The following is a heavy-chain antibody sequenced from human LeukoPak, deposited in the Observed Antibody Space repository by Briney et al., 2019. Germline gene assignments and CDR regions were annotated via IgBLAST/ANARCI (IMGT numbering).Heavy chain of an antibody. V-gene: IGHV3-33*06. J-gene: IGHJ3*02. CDR1: GFTFSSYG. D-gene: IGHD3-22*01. Sequence: GGSLRLSCAASGFTFSSYGMHWVRQAPGKGLEWVAVIWYDGSNKYYADSVKGRFTISRDNSKNTLYLQMNSLRAEDTAVYYCAKDIRVYYYDSSGDAFDIWGQGTMVTVSS. CDR3: AKDIRVYYYDSSGDAFDI. CDR2: IWYDGSNK.